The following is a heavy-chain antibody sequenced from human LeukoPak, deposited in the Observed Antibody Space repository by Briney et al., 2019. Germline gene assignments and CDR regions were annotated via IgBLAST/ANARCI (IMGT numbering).Heavy chain of an antibody. Sequence: GGSLRLSCAASGFTFSGYAMSWVRQAPGKGLEWVANIKQDGSEKYYVDSVKGRFTISRDNAKNSLYLQMNSLRAEDTAVYYCARGLDYDFWSGYYVYWGQGTLVTVSS. CDR1: GFTFSGYA. CDR2: IKQDGSEK. V-gene: IGHV3-7*01. D-gene: IGHD3-3*01. CDR3: ARGLDYDFWSGYYVY. J-gene: IGHJ4*02.